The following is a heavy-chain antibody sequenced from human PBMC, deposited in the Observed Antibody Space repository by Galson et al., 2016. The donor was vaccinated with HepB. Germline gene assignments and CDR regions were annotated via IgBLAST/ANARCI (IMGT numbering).Heavy chain of an antibody. Sequence: SETLSLTCEVYGGSLSGYYWSWIRQPPGKGLEWVGEINHSGSTNYNPSLESRVTISVDTSKNQFSLNLNSVTAADMALYYCARENGAYKYYGMDVWGQGTTVTVSS. J-gene: IGHJ6*02. CDR2: INHSGST. CDR1: GGSLSGYY. CDR3: ARENGAYKYYGMDV. D-gene: IGHD3-16*01. V-gene: IGHV4-34*01.